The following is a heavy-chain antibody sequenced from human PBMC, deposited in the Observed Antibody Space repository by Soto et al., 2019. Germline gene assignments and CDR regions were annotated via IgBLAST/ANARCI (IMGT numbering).Heavy chain of an antibody. CDR1: GYTFTSYY. V-gene: IGHV1-46*01. CDR2: INPSGGST. D-gene: IGHD3-10*01. J-gene: IGHJ5*02. Sequence: ASVKVSCKASGYTFTSYYMHWVRQAPGQGLEWMGIINPSGGSTSYAQKFQGRVTMTRDTSTSTVYMELSSLRSEDTAVYYCARVLPSLMVRGHQNWFDPWGQGTLVTVSS. CDR3: ARVLPSLMVRGHQNWFDP.